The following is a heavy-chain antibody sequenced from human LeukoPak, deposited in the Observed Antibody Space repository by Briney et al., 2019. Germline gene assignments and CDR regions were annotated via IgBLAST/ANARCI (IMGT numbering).Heavy chain of an antibody. CDR1: GGTFSSYA. V-gene: IGHV1-69*05. J-gene: IGHJ4*02. D-gene: IGHD3-10*01. CDR2: IIPIFGTA. CDR3: ARDTPKPYGRDGGYFDY. Sequence: SVKVSCKASGGTFSSYAISWVRQAPGQGLEWMGGIIPIFGTANYAQKFQGRVTITTDESTSTAYMELSSLRSEDTAVYYCARDTPKPYGRDGGYFDYWGQGTLVTVSS.